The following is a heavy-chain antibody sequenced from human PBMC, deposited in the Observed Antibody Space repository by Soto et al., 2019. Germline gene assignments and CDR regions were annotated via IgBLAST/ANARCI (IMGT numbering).Heavy chain of an antibody. Sequence: ASVKVSCKASGFTFTSSAVQWVRQARGQRLEWIGWIVVGSGNTNYAQKFQERVTITRDMSTSTAYMELSSLRSEDTAVYYCAAGVRENYGMDVWGQGTTVTVYS. V-gene: IGHV1-58*01. CDR2: IVVGSGNT. J-gene: IGHJ6*02. CDR3: AAGVRENYGMDV. CDR1: GFTFTSSA.